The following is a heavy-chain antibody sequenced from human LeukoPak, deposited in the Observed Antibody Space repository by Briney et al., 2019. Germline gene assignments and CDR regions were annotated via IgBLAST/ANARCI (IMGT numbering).Heavy chain of an antibody. CDR1: GGSISSSSYY. V-gene: IGHV4-39*01. CDR3: ARRHRGYSNGYGDY. J-gene: IGHJ4*02. D-gene: IGHD5-18*01. CDR2: IYYSGST. Sequence: SETLSLTCTVSGGSISSSSYYWGWIRQPPGKGLEWIGSIYYSGSTYYNPSLKSRVTISVDTSKNRFSLKLSSVTAADTAVYYCARRHRGYSNGYGDYWGQGTLVTVSS.